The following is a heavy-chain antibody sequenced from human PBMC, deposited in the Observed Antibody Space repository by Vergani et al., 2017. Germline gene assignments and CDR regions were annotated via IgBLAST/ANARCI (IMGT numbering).Heavy chain of an antibody. J-gene: IGHJ4*02. CDR3: ARSWGGYNWNYAVDY. D-gene: IGHD1-7*01. CDR2: ISYYGSNK. CDR1: GFTFSSYA. Sequence: QVQLVESGGGVVQPGRSLRLSCAAFGFTFSSYAMHWVRPAPGKGLEWVAVISYYGSNKYYADSVKGRFTISRDNSKKTLYLQMNSLRAEDTAVYYCARSWGGYNWNYAVDYWGQGTLVTVSS. V-gene: IGHV3-30-3*01.